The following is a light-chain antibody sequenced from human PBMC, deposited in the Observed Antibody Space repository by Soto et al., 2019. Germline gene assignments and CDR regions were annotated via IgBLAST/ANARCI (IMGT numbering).Light chain of an antibody. CDR1: TSISYW. Sequence: DIPRTQSPSTLSASVGARVTITCRASTSISYWFAWYQQKPGKAPKLLSYTASTVESGVPSRFSGSGSGTEFPLTISSLQPDDFATYYYQQYNRYATFGQGTKLEIK. CDR2: TAS. J-gene: IGKJ2*01. V-gene: IGKV1-5*03. CDR3: QQYNRYAT.